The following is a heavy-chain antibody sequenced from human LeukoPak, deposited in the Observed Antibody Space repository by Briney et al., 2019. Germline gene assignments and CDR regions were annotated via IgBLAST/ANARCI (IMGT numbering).Heavy chain of an antibody. V-gene: IGHV7-4-1*02. CDR2: INTNTGNP. D-gene: IGHD6-13*01. CDR3: AREDRAAAGEDLDY. Sequence: GASVKVSCKASGYTFTGYYMHWVRQAPGQGLEWMGWINTNTGNPTYAQGFTGRFVFSLDTSVSTAYLQISSLKAEDTAVYYCAREDRAAAGEDLDYWGQGTLVTVSS. CDR1: GYTFTGYY. J-gene: IGHJ4*02.